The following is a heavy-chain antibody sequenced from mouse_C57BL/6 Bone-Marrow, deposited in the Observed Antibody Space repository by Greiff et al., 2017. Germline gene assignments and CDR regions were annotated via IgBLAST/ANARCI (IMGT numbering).Heavy chain of an antibody. J-gene: IGHJ4*01. CDR1: GYAFSSYW. D-gene: IGHD1-1*01. CDR3: ARPLLRGAMDY. V-gene: IGHV1-80*01. Sequence: VKLQESGAELVKPGASVKISCKASGYAFSSYWMNWVKQRPGKGLEWIGQIYPGDGDTNYNGKFKGKATLTADKSSSTAYMQLSSLTSEDSAVYFCARPLLRGAMDYWGQGTSVTVSS. CDR2: IYPGDGDT.